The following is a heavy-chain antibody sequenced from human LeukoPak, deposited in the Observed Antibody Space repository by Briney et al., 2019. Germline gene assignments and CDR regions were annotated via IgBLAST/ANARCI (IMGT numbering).Heavy chain of an antibody. CDR3: ARTFYYGSGSYLVY. CDR2: IYHSGST. V-gene: IGHV4-4*02. CDR1: GGSTSSSNW. D-gene: IGHD3-10*01. J-gene: IGHJ4*02. Sequence: SGTLSLTCAVSGGSTSSSNWWNWVRQPPGKGLEWIGEIYHSGSTNYNPSLKSRVTISVDKSKNQFSLKLSSVTAADTAVYYCARTFYYGSGSYLVYWGQGTLVTVSS.